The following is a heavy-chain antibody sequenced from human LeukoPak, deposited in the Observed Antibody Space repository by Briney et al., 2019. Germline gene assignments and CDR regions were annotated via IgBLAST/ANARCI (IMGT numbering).Heavy chain of an antibody. Sequence: SETLSLTCTVSGGSISSGDYHWSWIRQPPGKGLEWIAYMYYSGSTYYNPSLKSRVTMSADTSKNQFSLQLNSVTPEDTAVYYCARGGIAAAVVDPWGQGTLVTVSS. CDR3: ARGGIAAAVVDP. J-gene: IGHJ5*02. CDR2: MYYSGST. CDR1: GGSISSGDYH. V-gene: IGHV4-30-4*01. D-gene: IGHD6-13*01.